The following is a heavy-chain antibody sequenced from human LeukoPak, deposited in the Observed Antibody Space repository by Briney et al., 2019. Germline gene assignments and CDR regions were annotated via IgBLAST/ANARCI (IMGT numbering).Heavy chain of an antibody. Sequence: SETLSLTCTVSGGSISSYYWSWIRQPPGKGLEWIGYIYYSGSTNYNPSLKSRVTISVDTSKNQFSLRLSSVTAADTAVYYCASTYSSGWYRVDYWGQGTLVTVSS. J-gene: IGHJ4*02. V-gene: IGHV4-59*08. D-gene: IGHD6-19*01. CDR2: IYYSGST. CDR3: ASTYSSGWYRVDY. CDR1: GGSISSYY.